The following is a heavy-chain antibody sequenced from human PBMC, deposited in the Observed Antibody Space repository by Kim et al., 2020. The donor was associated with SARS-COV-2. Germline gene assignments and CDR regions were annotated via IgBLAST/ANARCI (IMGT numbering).Heavy chain of an antibody. Sequence: GESLKISCKGSGYSFTSYWIGWVRQMPGKGLEWMGIIYPGDSDTRYSPSFQGQVTISADKSISTAYLQWSSLKASDTAMYYCATHTYLGGDGYNYAFVRWGQGTLVTVSS. V-gene: IGHV5-51*01. J-gene: IGHJ4*02. D-gene: IGHD5-12*01. CDR2: IYPGDSDT. CDR1: GYSFTSYW. CDR3: ATHTYLGGDGYNYAFVR.